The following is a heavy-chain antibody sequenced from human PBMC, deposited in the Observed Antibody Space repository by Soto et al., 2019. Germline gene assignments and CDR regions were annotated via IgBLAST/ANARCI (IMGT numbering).Heavy chain of an antibody. V-gene: IGHV3-23*01. CDR2: ISGSGART. J-gene: IGHJ4*02. CDR3: TTDSRSHCAPFFDY. D-gene: IGHD3-10*01. CDR1: GLTFSNYA. Sequence: GGSLRLSCAASGLTFSNYAMNWVRQAPGTGLEWVSAISGSGARTYYADSVKGRFTISRDNSENTLYLQMNSLRAEDTAVYYCTTDSRSHCAPFFDYWGQGILVTVSS.